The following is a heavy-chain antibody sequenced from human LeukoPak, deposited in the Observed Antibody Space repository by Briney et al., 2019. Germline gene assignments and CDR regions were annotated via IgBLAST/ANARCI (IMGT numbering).Heavy chain of an antibody. J-gene: IGHJ4*02. Sequence: GGSLRLSCAASEFTFSSYWMSWVRQAPGKGLEWVANIKQDGGQIYYLESVKGRFTVSRDNAKNSLYLQVNSLRAEDTAVYYCARLGARQMLEYWGQGTLVTVSS. D-gene: IGHD4-17*01. CDR2: IKQDGGQI. V-gene: IGHV3-7*01. CDR3: ARLGARQMLEY. CDR1: EFTFSSYW.